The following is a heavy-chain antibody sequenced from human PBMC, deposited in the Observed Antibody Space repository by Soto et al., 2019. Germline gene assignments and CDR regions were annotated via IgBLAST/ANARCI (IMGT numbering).Heavy chain of an antibody. CDR2: IYYSGST. D-gene: IGHD3-3*01. CDR3: ARAPYDFWSGYPDPRYYYYGMDV. CDR1: GGSISSGGYY. Sequence: SETLSLTCTVSGGSISSGGYYWSLIRQHPXKGLEWIGYIYYSGSTYYNPSLKSRVTISVDTSKNQFSLKLSSVTAADTAVYYCARAPYDFWSGYPDPRYYYYGMDVWGRGTMVTVSS. V-gene: IGHV4-31*03. J-gene: IGHJ6*02.